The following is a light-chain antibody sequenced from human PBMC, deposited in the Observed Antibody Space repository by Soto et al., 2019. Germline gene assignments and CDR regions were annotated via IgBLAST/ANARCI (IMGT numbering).Light chain of an antibody. CDR3: QQYNNWPT. V-gene: IGKV3-15*01. J-gene: IGKJ1*01. CDR2: AAS. CDR1: QSVNMN. Sequence: ETVLTPSPVTLFESPGETATLFGWARQSVNMNLAWYQEKPGQAPRLLIYAASTRATGIPARFSGSGSGTEFTLTIISLQSEDSAIYSFQQYNNWPTFGQGTKV.